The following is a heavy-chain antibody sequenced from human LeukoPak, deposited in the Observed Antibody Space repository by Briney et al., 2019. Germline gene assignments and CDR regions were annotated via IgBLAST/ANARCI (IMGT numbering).Heavy chain of an antibody. Sequence: GGSLRLSCAASGFTFSSYWMHWVRQAPGKGLVWVSRINSDGSSTSYADSVKGRFTISRDNAKNTLYLQVNSLRAEDTAVYYCAHENYDFWSGYYTFDYWGQGTLVTVSS. CDR3: AHENYDFWSGYYTFDY. D-gene: IGHD3-3*01. J-gene: IGHJ4*02. V-gene: IGHV3-74*01. CDR2: INSDGSST. CDR1: GFTFSSYW.